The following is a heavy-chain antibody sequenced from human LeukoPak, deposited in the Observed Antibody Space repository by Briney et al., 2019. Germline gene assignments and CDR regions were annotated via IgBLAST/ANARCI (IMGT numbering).Heavy chain of an antibody. J-gene: IGHJ4*02. CDR2: INHSGST. V-gene: IGHV4-34*01. Sequence: SETLSLACAVYGGSFSGYYWSWIRQPPGKGLEWIGEINHSGSTNYNPSLKSRVTISVDTSKNQFSLKLSSVTAADTAVYYCARVTVYKLRFLEWLHLDYWGQGTLVTVSS. D-gene: IGHD3-3*01. CDR1: GGSFSGYY. CDR3: ARVTVYKLRFLEWLHLDY.